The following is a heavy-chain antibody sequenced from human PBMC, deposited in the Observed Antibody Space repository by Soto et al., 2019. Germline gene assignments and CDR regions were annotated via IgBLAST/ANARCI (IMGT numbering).Heavy chain of an antibody. D-gene: IGHD2-2*01. CDR1: GGTFSSYT. Sequence: SVKVSCKASGGTFSSYTISWVRQAPGQGLEWMGRIIPILGIANYAQKFQGRVTITADKSTSTAYMELSSLRSEDTAVYYCARDNVVTATKHNLFAPWGQGTLVPVSS. CDR2: IIPILGIA. J-gene: IGHJ5*02. CDR3: ARDNVVTATKHNLFAP. V-gene: IGHV1-69*04.